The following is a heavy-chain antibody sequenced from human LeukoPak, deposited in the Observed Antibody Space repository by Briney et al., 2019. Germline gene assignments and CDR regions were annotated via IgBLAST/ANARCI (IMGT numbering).Heavy chain of an antibody. J-gene: IGHJ3*02. CDR1: GFTFSSYA. CDR2: IQDGGSST. V-gene: IGHV3-23*05. Sequence: GGSLRLSCVASGFTFSSYAMSWVRQPPGKGLEWVSTIQDGGSSTYTGSVKGRFTISRDNSENMLNLQMNSLRAEDTALYYCAKSLRAALGTGAFDIWGQGTMVTVSS. D-gene: IGHD1-1*01. CDR3: AKSLRAALGTGAFDI.